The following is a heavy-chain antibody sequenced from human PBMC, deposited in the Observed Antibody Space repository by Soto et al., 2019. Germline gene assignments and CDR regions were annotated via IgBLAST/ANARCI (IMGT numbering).Heavy chain of an antibody. D-gene: IGHD2-21*02. CDR1: GFTFSGSA. CDR3: YRPSCGGDCYPF. J-gene: IGHJ4*02. CDR2: IRSKADTYAT. Sequence: EVQLVESGGGLVQPGGSLKLSCVASGFTFSGSAMHWVRQASGKGLEWVGRIRSKADTYATAYAASVNGRFIISRDDSKNTAYLQMNSLKTEDTAVYFCYRPSCGGDCYPFWGQGTLVAVSS. V-gene: IGHV3-73*02.